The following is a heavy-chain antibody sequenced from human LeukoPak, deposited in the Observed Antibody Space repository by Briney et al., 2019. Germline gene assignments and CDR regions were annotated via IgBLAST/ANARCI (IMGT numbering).Heavy chain of an antibody. CDR1: GGTFSSYA. Sequence: SVKVPCKASGGTFSSYAISWVRQAPGQGLEWMGRIIPIFGIANYVQKFQGRVTITADKSTSTAYMELSSLRSEDTAVYYCARGHCSGGSCYPPGYWGQGTLVTVSS. V-gene: IGHV1-69*04. CDR3: ARGHCSGGSCYPPGY. CDR2: IIPIFGIA. D-gene: IGHD2-15*01. J-gene: IGHJ4*02.